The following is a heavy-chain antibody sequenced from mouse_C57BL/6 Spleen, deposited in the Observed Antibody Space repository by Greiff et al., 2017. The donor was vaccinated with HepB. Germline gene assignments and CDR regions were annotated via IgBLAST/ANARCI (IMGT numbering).Heavy chain of an antibody. Sequence: VQLQQSGPELVKPGASVKISCKASGYAFSSSWMNWVKQRPGKGLEWIGRIYPGDGDTNYNGKFKGKATLTADKSSSTAYMQLSSLTSEDSAVYFCAREGEYYYGSSPFAYWGQGTLVTVSA. CDR2: IYPGDGDT. CDR1: GYAFSSSW. V-gene: IGHV1-82*01. D-gene: IGHD1-1*01. CDR3: AREGEYYYGSSPFAY. J-gene: IGHJ3*01.